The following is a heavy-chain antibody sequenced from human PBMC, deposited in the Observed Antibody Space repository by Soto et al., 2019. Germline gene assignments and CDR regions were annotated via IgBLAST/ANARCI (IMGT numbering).Heavy chain of an antibody. CDR2: INQSGSP. Sequence: SETLSLTCAVSSGTISSSNWWTWVRQPPGKGLEWIGEINQSGSPNYNPSLRSRVTISVDKSKSQFFLKLSSVTAADTAIYYCAGLGMVAAHREFDPWGQGTPVTVSS. V-gene: IGHV4-4*02. CDR3: AGLGMVAAHREFDP. J-gene: IGHJ5*02. CDR1: SGTISSSNW. D-gene: IGHD2-15*01.